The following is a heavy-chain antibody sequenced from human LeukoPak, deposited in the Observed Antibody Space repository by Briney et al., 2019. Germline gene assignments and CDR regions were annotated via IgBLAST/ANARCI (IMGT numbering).Heavy chain of an antibody. D-gene: IGHD6-13*01. V-gene: IGHV3-43*02. CDR1: GFTFDDYA. CDR2: ISGDGGST. J-gene: IGHJ4*02. Sequence: GGSLRLSCAASGFTFDDYAMHWVRQAPGRGLEWVSLISGDGGSTYYADSVKGRFTISRDNSKNSLYLQMNSLRTEGTALYYCAKDMNSSWYDYWGQGTLVTVSS. CDR3: AKDMNSSWYDY.